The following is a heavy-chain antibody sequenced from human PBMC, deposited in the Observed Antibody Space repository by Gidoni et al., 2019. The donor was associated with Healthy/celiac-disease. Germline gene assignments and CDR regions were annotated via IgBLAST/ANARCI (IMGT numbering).Heavy chain of an antibody. CDR3: ARVSGRNMRVGAQRGRPTWFDP. D-gene: IGHD1-26*01. CDR2: IDHSGSN. V-gene: IGHV4-4*02. Sequence: QVQLQASGPGLVKPSGTLSLPCAVSGGSLRPRHWWLWFRQPPGKGLEWIGEIDHSGSNNYNPSLKSRVTISVDKSKNQFSLKLSSVTAADTAVYYCARVSGRNMRVGAQRGRPTWFDPWGQGTLVTVSS. J-gene: IGHJ5*02. CDR1: GGSLRPRHW.